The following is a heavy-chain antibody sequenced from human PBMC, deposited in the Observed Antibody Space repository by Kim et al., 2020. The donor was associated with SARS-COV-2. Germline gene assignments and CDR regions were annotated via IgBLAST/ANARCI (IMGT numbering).Heavy chain of an antibody. CDR2: ISSSSMTI. Sequence: GGSLRLSCAASGFSFSYYSMNWVRQTPGKGLEWVSYISSSSMTIYYADSVKGRFTISRDNAGNSLFLQMNSLRDEDTAVYYCARAPEGYWYFDSWGQGTL. CDR1: GFSFSYYS. D-gene: IGHD2-8*02. J-gene: IGHJ4*02. V-gene: IGHV3-48*02. CDR3: ARAPEGYWYFDS.